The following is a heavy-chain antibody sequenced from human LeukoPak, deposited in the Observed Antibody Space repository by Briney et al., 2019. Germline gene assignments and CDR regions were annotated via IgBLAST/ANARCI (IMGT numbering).Heavy chain of an antibody. CDR2: VSTYSDNT. D-gene: IGHD2-21*01. V-gene: IGHV1-18*01. J-gene: IGHJ4*02. Sequence: ASVKVSCKASGYTFTNYAINWVRQAPGQGLEWMGRVSTYSDNTNYAQKLQGRVTMTTDTSTSTAYMELRSLISVDTAIYYCARDLIRRLSPFDSWGQGTLVTVSS. CDR1: GYTFTNYA. CDR3: ARDLIRRLSPFDS.